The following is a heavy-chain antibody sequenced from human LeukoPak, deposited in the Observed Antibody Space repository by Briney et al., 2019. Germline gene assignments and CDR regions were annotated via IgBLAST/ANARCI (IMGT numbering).Heavy chain of an antibody. J-gene: IGHJ4*02. Sequence: PGGSLRLSCAVSGFTFSSYAMSWVRQAPGKGLEWVSGISGSGGSTYYADSVKGRFTIFRDNSKNTLYLQMNSLRAEDTAVYYCAKSATSSSSSCDYWGQGTLVTVSS. D-gene: IGHD2-2*01. V-gene: IGHV3-23*01. CDR3: AKSATSSSSSCDY. CDR2: ISGSGGST. CDR1: GFTFSSYA.